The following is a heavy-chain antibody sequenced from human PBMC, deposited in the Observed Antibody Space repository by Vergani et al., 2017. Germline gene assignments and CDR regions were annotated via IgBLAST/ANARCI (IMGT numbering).Heavy chain of an antibody. V-gene: IGHV3-23*01. CDR2: IIGNGGGAYGT. CDR1: GFTFSSYG. J-gene: IGHJ4*02. D-gene: IGHD6-13*01. CDR3: ATIFGRYSSSWARY. Sequence: EGQMLESGGGLVQPGGSLRLSCAASGFTFSSYGVRWVPQAPGKGLGWVSAIIGNGGGAYGTYYAGFVKGRFTISRDNSKNTLYLEINSLRVEDRAVYYCATIFGRYSSSWARYWGQGTLVTVSS.